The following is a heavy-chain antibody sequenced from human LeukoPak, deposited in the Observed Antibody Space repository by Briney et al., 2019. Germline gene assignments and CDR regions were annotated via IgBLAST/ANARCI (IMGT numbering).Heavy chain of an antibody. V-gene: IGHV1-46*01. CDR1: GYTFTRYY. J-gene: IGHJ3*02. CDR3: ARHRLHRLYYDSSGYYHDAFDI. D-gene: IGHD3-22*01. CDR2: INPSGGST. Sequence: ASVKVSCKASGYTFTRYYMHWARQAPGQGLEWMGIINPSGGSTNYAQRLQGRVTMTTDTSTSTVYMDLRSLRSDDTAVYYCARHRLHRLYYDSSGYYHDAFDIWGQGTMVTVSS.